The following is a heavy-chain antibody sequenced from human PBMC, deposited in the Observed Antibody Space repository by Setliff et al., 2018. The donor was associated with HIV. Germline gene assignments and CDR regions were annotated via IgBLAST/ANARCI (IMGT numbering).Heavy chain of an antibody. D-gene: IGHD1-26*01. J-gene: IGHJ4*01. Sequence: ASVKVSCKASGYTFTGYYLHWVRQAPGQGLQWMGRLNPKTGVAHFAQTFQGRVTMTRDTSIGIAFMELSRVKSADTAVYFCARGTVVGATIYYFDYWG. CDR2: LNPKTGVA. CDR3: ARGTVVGATIYYFDY. CDR1: GYTFTGYY. V-gene: IGHV1-2*06.